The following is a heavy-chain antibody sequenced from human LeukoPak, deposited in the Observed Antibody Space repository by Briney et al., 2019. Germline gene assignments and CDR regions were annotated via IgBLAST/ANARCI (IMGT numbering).Heavy chain of an antibody. J-gene: IGHJ6*02. CDR1: GFTFSSYG. D-gene: IGHD6-13*01. Sequence: GGSLRLSCAASGFTFSSYGMHWVRQAPGKGLEWVAVIWYDGSNKYYADSVKGRFTISRDNSKNTLYLQMNSLRAEDTAVYYCARALTTAAASRFWDYYYGMDVWGQGTTVTVSS. CDR2: IWYDGSNK. V-gene: IGHV3-33*01. CDR3: ARALTTAAASRFWDYYYGMDV.